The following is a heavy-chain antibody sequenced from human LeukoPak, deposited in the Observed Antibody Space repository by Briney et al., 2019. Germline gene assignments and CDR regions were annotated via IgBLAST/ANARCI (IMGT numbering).Heavy chain of an antibody. CDR2: INHGGST. J-gene: IGHJ5*02. D-gene: IGHD3-22*01. V-gene: IGHV4-34*01. CDR1: GGSFSGYY. Sequence: PSETLSLTCAVYGGSFSGYYWSWIRQPPGKGLEWIGEINHGGSTNYNPSLKSRVTISVDTSKNQFSLKLSSVTAADTAVYYCARGSYYYDSSGYDGRNNWFDPWGQGTLVTVSS. CDR3: ARGSYYYDSSGYDGRNNWFDP.